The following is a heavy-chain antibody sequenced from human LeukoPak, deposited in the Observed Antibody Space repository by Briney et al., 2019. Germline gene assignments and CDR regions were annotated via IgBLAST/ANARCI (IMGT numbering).Heavy chain of an antibody. CDR2: ISPSGST. V-gene: IGHV4-4*07. D-gene: IGHD6-19*01. J-gene: IGHJ4*02. CDR1: GGSIDSYY. CDR3: AGDKGSGWYDY. Sequence: PSETLSLTCTVSGGSIDSYYWSWIRQPAGKGLEWIGRISPSGSTNYNPSLESRVTISVDKSKNEFSLKLSSVTAADTAVYYCAGDKGSGWYDYWGQGTLVTVSS.